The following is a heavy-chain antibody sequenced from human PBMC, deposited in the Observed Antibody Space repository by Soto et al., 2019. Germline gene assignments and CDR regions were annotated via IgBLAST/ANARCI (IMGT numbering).Heavy chain of an antibody. J-gene: IGHJ5*02. D-gene: IGHD5-18*01. V-gene: IGHV4-39*07. Sequence: SETLSLTCTVSGGSISTSHYWGWIRQSPGKGLEWIGSIYHTGSTSYSPSLKSRVTISVDKSKNQFSLILNSVTAADTAVYYCARIPVDTSMIYWLEPWGQGTLVTVSS. CDR3: ARIPVDTSMIYWLEP. CDR2: IYHTGST. CDR1: GGSISTSHY.